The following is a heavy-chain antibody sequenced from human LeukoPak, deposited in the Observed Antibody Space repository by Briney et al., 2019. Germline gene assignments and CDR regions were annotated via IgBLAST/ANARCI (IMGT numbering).Heavy chain of an antibody. Sequence: GRSLRLSCAASGFTFSSYGMHWVRQAPSKGLEWVAVIWYDGSNKYYADSVKGRFTISRDNSKNTLYLQMNSLRAEDTAVYYCARDGLYCSSTSCYTPPFDYWGQGTLVTVSS. CDR2: IWYDGSNK. CDR3: ARDGLYCSSTSCYTPPFDY. V-gene: IGHV3-33*01. J-gene: IGHJ4*02. CDR1: GFTFSSYG. D-gene: IGHD2-2*02.